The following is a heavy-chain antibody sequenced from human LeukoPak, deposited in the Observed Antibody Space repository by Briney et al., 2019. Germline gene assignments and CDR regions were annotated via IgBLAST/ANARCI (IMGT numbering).Heavy chain of an antibody. J-gene: IGHJ4*02. Sequence: SETLSLTCTVSGGSISSSSYYWGWIRQPPGKGLEWIGSIYYSGSTYYNPSLKSRVTISVDTSKNQFSLKLSSVTAADTAEYYCARRDYSNYVRGVYYWGQGTLVTVSS. V-gene: IGHV4-39*01. CDR3: ARRDYSNYVRGVYY. CDR1: GGSISSSSYY. D-gene: IGHD4-11*01. CDR2: IYYSGST.